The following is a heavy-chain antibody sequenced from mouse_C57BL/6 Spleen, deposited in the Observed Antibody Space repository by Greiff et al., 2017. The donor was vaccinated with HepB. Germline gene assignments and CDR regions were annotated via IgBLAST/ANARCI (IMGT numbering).Heavy chain of an antibody. CDR3: ARSKLGLYYFDY. V-gene: IGHV1-81*01. D-gene: IGHD4-1*01. CDR2: IYPRSGNT. J-gene: IGHJ2*01. CDR1: GYTFTSYG. Sequence: VQLQQSGAELARPGASVKLSCKASGYTFTSYGISWVKQRTGQGLEWIGEIYPRSGNTYYNEKFKGKATLTADKSSSTAYMELRSLTSEDSAVYFCARSKLGLYYFDYWGQGTTLTVSS.